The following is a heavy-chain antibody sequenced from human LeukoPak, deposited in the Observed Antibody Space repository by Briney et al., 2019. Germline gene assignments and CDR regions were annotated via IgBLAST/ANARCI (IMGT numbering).Heavy chain of an antibody. CDR1: GYTFTSYD. CDR2: MNPNSGNT. Sequence: ASVKVSCKASGYTFTSYDINWVRQATGQGLEWMGWMNPNSGNTVYAQKFQGRVTMTRNTSISTAYMELSSLRSEDTAVYYCARREAVATMSYWGQGTLVTVSS. J-gene: IGHJ4*02. D-gene: IGHD5-12*01. V-gene: IGHV1-8*01. CDR3: ARREAVATMSY.